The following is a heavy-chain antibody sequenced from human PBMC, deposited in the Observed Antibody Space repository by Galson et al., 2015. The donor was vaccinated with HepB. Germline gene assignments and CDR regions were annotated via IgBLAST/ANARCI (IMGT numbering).Heavy chain of an antibody. Sequence: SLRLSCAASRFTFSSYWMSWVRQAPGKGLEWVANIKEDGSDKYYVDSVEGRFTISRDNAKNSLYLQMNSLRAEDTAVYYCARVWFGELFGPETRAYYFDYWGQGTLVTVSS. D-gene: IGHD3-10*01. CDR2: IKEDGSDK. V-gene: IGHV3-7*01. J-gene: IGHJ4*02. CDR1: RFTFSSYW. CDR3: ARVWFGELFGPETRAYYFDY.